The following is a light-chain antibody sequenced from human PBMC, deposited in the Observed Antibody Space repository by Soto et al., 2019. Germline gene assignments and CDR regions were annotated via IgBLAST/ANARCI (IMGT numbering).Light chain of an antibody. J-gene: IGLJ1*01. CDR2: EVS. V-gene: IGLV2-14*01. Sequence: QSVLTQPASVSGSPGQSITISCTGTSSDVGGYNYVSWYQQHPGKAPKLVIYEVSNRPSGVSNRFSGSKSGNTASLTISGLQAEDEADYYCTSYTGIITLAVFVTRTKVTVL. CDR3: TSYTGIITLAV. CDR1: SSDVGGYNY.